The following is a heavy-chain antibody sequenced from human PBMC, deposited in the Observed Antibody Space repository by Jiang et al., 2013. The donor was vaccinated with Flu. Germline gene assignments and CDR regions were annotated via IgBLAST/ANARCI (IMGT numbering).Heavy chain of an antibody. Sequence: TFTSYGISWVRQAPGQGLEWMGWISAYNGNTNYAQKLQGRVTMTTDTSTSTAYMELRSLRSDDTAVYYCARSYSSAATLGYWGQGTLVTVSS. CDR2: ISAYNGNT. CDR3: ARSYSSAATLGY. CDR1: TFTSYG. D-gene: IGHD6-25*01. J-gene: IGHJ4*02. V-gene: IGHV1-18*01.